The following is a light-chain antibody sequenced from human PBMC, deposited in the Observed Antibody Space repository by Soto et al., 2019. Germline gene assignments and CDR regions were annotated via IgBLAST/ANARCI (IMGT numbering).Light chain of an antibody. CDR1: QSVSSSY. CDR2: NAF. Sequence: EIVLTQSPGTLSLSPGERATLSCRASQSVSSSYLAWYQQKPGQAPRLLIYNAFNRATGIPDRFSCSGSGTDFTLTISRLEPEDFAVYYCQQYGSSPGTFGGGTKVEIK. CDR3: QQYGSSPGT. V-gene: IGKV3-20*01. J-gene: IGKJ4*01.